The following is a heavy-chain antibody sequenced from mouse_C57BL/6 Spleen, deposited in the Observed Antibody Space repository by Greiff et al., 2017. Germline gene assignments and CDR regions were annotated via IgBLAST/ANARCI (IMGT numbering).Heavy chain of an antibody. CDR2: IWRGGST. Sequence: VQLVESGPGLVQPSQSLSITCTVSGFSLTSYGVHWVRQSPGKGLEWLGVIWRGGSTDYNAAFMSRLSITKDNSKSQVFFKMNRLQADDTDIYYCAKKGNGPGYFDVWGTGTTVTVSS. CDR1: GFSLTSYG. V-gene: IGHV2-5*01. D-gene: IGHD3-1*01. J-gene: IGHJ1*03. CDR3: AKKGNGPGYFDV.